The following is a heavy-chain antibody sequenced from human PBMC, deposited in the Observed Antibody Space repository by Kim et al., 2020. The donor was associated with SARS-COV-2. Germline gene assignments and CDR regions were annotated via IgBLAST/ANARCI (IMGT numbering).Heavy chain of an antibody. Sequence: SETLSLTCTVSGDSVTSDSYYWSWIRQSPRKGLEWIGFVYGRGTTKYNPSLNSRVTMSLDAARNQVSLKLNFVAAADTSVYFCAGSTQRRWDVPGDF. V-gene: IGHV4-61*01. D-gene: IGHD7-27*01. CDR1: GDSVTSDSYY. CDR3: AGSTQRRWDVPGDF. J-gene: IGHJ4*01. CDR2: VYGRGTT.